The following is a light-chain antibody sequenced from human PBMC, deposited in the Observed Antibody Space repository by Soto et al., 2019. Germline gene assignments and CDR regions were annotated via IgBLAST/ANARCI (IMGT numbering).Light chain of an antibody. CDR3: QPHNNWPVVT. Sequence: EMVMTQSPVTLSGSPGERVTLSCRASRTMSQNLAWYQQTPGQAPRLLIYGASTRATGIPDRFSGSGSGTAFTLTINSLQSEDFAMYYCQPHNNWPVVTFVGRTKVDIK. CDR1: RTMSQN. J-gene: IGKJ4*01. V-gene: IGKV3-15*01. CDR2: GAS.